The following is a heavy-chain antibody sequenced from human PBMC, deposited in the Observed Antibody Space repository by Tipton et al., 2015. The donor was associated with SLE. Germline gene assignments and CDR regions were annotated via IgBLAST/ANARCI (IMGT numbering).Heavy chain of an antibody. CDR1: GYTFSSYP. CDR3: AGPPRPSLPPFFFAP. CDR2: INTNTGNP. V-gene: IGHV7-4-1*02. D-gene: IGHD2/OR15-2a*01. Sequence: QSGPEVKKPGASVKVSCKASGYTFSSYPMNWVRQAPGRGLEWMGWINTNTGNPTYAQGFTGRFVFSLDTSVSTAYLQISSLKAEDTPFFYCAGPPRPSLPPFFFAPGGREPLVPVP. J-gene: IGHJ5*02.